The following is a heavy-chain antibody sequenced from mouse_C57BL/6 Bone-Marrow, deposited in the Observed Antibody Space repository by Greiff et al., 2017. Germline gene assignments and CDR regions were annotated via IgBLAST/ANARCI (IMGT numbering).Heavy chain of an antibody. D-gene: IGHD2-1*01. CDR3: ARFHPISTLFYY. CDR2: ILPGSGST. J-gene: IGHJ2*01. Sequence: QVQLQQSGAELMKPGASVKLSCKATGYTFTGYWIEWVKQRPGHGLEWIGEILPGSGSTNYKEKFKGKATFTANTSSNPAYMQLSSQTTEDSAIYYCARFHPISTLFYYWGQGTTLTVSS. CDR1: GYTFTGYW. V-gene: IGHV1-9*01.